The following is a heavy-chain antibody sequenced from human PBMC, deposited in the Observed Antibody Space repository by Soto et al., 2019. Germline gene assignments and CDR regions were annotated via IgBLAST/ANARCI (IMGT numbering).Heavy chain of an antibody. J-gene: IGHJ4*02. CDR2: INEDGNKQ. V-gene: IGHV3-7*01. CDR1: GFTFNTYW. Sequence: EVQLVESGGGLVQPGGSLRLSCVVSGFTFNTYWMTWIRQAPGKGLEWVANINEDGNKQNYVDSVRGRFPISRDNAKTSLYLQMNSLRVEDTAVYYCATRAGAPADWGQGTLVTVSS. D-gene: IGHD6-25*01. CDR3: ATRAGAPAD.